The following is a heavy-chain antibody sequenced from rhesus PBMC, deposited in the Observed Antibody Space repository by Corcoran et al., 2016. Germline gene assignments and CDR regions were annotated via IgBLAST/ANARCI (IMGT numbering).Heavy chain of an antibody. D-gene: IGHD3-28*01. Sequence: QVQLQESGPGLVKPSETLSLTCTVAVASIRRYWWSWIRQPPGTGLGWIGEINGNSGSTNYNPSLKSRGTISRDTSKNQFSLKLSSVTAADTAVYYCAKNYYSGTKDAFDFWGRGLRVTVSS. CDR2: INGNSGST. V-gene: IGHV4-80*01. CDR3: AKNYYSGTKDAFDF. J-gene: IGHJ3*01. CDR1: VASIRRYW.